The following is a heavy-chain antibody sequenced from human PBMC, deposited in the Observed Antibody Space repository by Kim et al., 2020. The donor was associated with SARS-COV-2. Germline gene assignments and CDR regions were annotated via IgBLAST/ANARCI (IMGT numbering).Heavy chain of an antibody. V-gene: IGHV5-51*01. D-gene: IGHD6-13*01. CDR2: IYPGDSDT. J-gene: IGHJ6*02. CDR1: GYSFTSYW. Sequence: GESLKISCKGSGYSFTSYWIGWVRQMPGKGLEWMGIIYPGDSDTRYSPSFHGQVTISADKSISTAYLQWSSLKASDTAMYYCARYSRYSSSWGHYYYYGMDVWGQGTTVTVSS. CDR3: ARYSRYSSSWGHYYYYGMDV.